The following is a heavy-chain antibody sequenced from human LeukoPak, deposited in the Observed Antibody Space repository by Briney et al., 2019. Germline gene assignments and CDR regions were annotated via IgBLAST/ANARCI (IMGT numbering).Heavy chain of an antibody. CDR3: ARAAYDILTGYYYFDY. CDR1: GFTFSSYS. J-gene: IGHJ4*02. V-gene: IGHV3-21*01. CDR2: ISSSSSYI. D-gene: IGHD3-9*01. Sequence: GGSLRLSCAASGFTFSSYSMNWVRQAPGKGLEWVSSISSSSSYIYYADSVKGRFTISRDNAKNSLYLQMNSLRAEDTAVYYCARAAYDILTGYYYFDYWGQGTLVTVSS.